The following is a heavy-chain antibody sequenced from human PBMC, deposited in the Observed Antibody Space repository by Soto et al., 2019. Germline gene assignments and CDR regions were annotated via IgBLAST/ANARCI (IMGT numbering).Heavy chain of an antibody. J-gene: IGHJ5*02. Sequence: PGGSLRLSCAASGFTFSSYSMNWARQAPGKGLEWVSSISSSSSYIYYADSVKGRFTISRDNAKNSLYLQMNSLRAEDTAVYYCASFTPAAGKSGDFRWFDPWGQGTLVTVSS. CDR1: GFTFSSYS. CDR3: ASFTPAAGKSGDFRWFDP. D-gene: IGHD6-13*01. V-gene: IGHV3-21*01. CDR2: ISSSSSYI.